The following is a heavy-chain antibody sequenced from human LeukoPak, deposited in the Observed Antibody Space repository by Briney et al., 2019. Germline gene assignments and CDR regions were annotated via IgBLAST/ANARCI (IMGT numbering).Heavy chain of an antibody. D-gene: IGHD3-22*01. V-gene: IGHV3-21*01. CDR3: ARDTSYYYDSSGYSIYYFDY. CDR2: ISSSSSYI. CDR1: GFTFSSYS. Sequence: GGSLRLSCAASGFTFSSYSMNWVHQAPGKGLEWVSSISSSSSYIYYADSVKGRFTISRDNAKNSLYLQMNSLRAEDTAVYYCARDTSYYYDSSGYSIYYFDYWGQGTLVTVSS. J-gene: IGHJ4*02.